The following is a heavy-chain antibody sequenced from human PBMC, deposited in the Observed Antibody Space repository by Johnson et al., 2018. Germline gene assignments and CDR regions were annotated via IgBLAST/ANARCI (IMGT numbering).Heavy chain of an antibody. CDR2: IYYSGST. CDR1: GGSISSYY. Sequence: QVQLQESGPGLVKPSETLSLTCTVSGGSISSYYWRWIRQTPGKGLEWFGYIYYSGSTHYNPPLKTRVTISVDTAKNQFYLKLCSVTAADTDVYYCSRAHGSKWLQDYYNYYMDVWGKGTTVTVSS. D-gene: IGHD5-12*01. CDR3: SRAHGSKWLQDYYNYYMDV. V-gene: IGHV4-59*01. J-gene: IGHJ6*03.